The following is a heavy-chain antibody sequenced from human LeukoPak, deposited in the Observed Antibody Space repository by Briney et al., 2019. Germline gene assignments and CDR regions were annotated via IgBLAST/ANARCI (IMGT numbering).Heavy chain of an antibody. CDR2: VYYTGST. CDR3: ARQPDIVLVVYARYFDY. Sequence: SETLSLTCTVSGGSISSSNYYWGWIRQPPGKGLEWIGSVYYTGSTYYNPSLKSRVTVSVDTSKNQFSLNLSSVTAADTSVYFCARQPDIVLVVYARYFDYWGQGTLVSVSS. J-gene: IGHJ4*02. D-gene: IGHD2-8*01. V-gene: IGHV4-39*01. CDR1: GGSISSSNYY.